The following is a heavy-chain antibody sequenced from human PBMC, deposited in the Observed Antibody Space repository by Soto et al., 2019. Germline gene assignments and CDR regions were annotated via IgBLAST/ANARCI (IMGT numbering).Heavy chain of an antibody. J-gene: IGHJ4*02. CDR3: AKDGYDSSGYYSPFDY. CDR1: GFTFSSYA. V-gene: IGHV3-23*01. Sequence: GGPLRLSCAASGFTFSSYAMSWVRQAPGKGLEWVSAISGSGGSTYYADPVKGRFTISRDNSKNTLYLQMNSLRAEDTAVYYCAKDGYDSSGYYSPFDYWGQGTLVTVSS. CDR2: ISGSGGST. D-gene: IGHD3-22*01.